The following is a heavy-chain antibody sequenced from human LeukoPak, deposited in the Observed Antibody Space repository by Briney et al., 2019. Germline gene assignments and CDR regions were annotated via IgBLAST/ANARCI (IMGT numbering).Heavy chain of an antibody. D-gene: IGHD5-24*01. Sequence: ASVKVSCKASGYTFTSYGIGWVRQAPGQGLEWMGWISPYNTNLAQQFQGRVTMTTDTSRSTAYMELRSLRSDDTAVYYCARSRDGYNPNDYWGQGTLVTVSS. CDR2: ISPYNT. J-gene: IGHJ4*02. V-gene: IGHV1-18*01. CDR1: GYTFTSYG. CDR3: ARSRDGYNPNDY.